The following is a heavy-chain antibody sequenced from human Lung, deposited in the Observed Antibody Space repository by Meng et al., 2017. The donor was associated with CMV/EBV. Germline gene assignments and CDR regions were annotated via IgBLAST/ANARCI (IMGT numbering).Heavy chain of an antibody. J-gene: IGHJ6*02. V-gene: IGHV1-2*02. CDR1: GYTFTDYY. CDR3: ARDLKGTIVRTSGLYGMDV. D-gene: IGHD4-11*01. CDR2: FNPNSGGS. Sequence: ASXXVSCXASGYTFTDYYILWVRQAPGQRLEWLGWFNPNSGGSNYAQKFQGRVTMTRDTSISTAYMEVSRLTSDDTAVYYCARDLKGTIVRTSGLYGMDVWXQGTXVTVSS.